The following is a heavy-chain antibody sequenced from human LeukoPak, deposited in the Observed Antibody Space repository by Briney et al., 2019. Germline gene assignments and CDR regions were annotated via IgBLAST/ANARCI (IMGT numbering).Heavy chain of an antibody. CDR3: AKADSGGYEYDY. J-gene: IGHJ4*02. V-gene: IGHV3-30*18. D-gene: IGHD5-12*01. CDR2: ISYDGSNK. Sequence: GGSLRLSCAASGFTFSDYYMSWIRQAPGKGLEWVAVISYDGSNKYYADSVKGRFTISRDNSKNTLYLQMNSLRAEDTAVYYCAKADSGGYEYDYWGQGTLVTVSS. CDR1: GFTFSDYY.